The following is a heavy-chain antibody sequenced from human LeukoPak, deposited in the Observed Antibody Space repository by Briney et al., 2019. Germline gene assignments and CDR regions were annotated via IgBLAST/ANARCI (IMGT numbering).Heavy chain of an antibody. D-gene: IGHD3-16*02. CDR2: ISSSSSYI. J-gene: IGHJ3*02. V-gene: IGHV3-21*01. CDR3: ARDRYDYVWGSYRQSYAFDI. Sequence: PGGSLRLSCAASGFTFSSYSMNWVRQAPGKGLEWVSSISSSSSYIYYADSVKGRSTISRDNAKNSLYLQMNSLRAEDTAVYYCARDRYDYVWGSYRQSYAFDIWGQGTMVTVSS. CDR1: GFTFSSYS.